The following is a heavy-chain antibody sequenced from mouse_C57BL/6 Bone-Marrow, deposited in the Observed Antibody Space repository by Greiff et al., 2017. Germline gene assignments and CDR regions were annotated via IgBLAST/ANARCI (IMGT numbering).Heavy chain of an antibody. D-gene: IGHD2-14*01. J-gene: IGHJ3*01. Sequence: VQLQQSGPGLVKPSQSLFLTCSITGFPITSGYYWIWIRQSPGKPLEWMGYITHSGETFYNPSLQSPISITRETSKNQFFLQLNSVTTEDTAMYYCAGDKGYALFAYWGQGTLVTVSA. V-gene: IGHV12-3*01. CDR3: AGDKGYALFAY. CDR2: ITHSGET. CDR1: GFPITSGYY.